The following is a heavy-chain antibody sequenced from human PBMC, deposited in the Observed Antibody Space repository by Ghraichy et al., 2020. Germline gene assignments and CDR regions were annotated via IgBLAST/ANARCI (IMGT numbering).Heavy chain of an antibody. CDR2: IYHSGST. CDR3: ARFTTVIDY. CDR1: GYSISSGYY. J-gene: IGHJ4*02. D-gene: IGHD4-17*01. V-gene: IGHV4-38-2*02. Sequence: ETLSLTCTVSGYSISSGYYWGWIRQPPGKGLEWIGSIYHSGSTYYNPSLKSRVTISVDTSKNQFSLKLSSVTAADTAVYYCARFTTVIDYWGQGTLVTVSS.